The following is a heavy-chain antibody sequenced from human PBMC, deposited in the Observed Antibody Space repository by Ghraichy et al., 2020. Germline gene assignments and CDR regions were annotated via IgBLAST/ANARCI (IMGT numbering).Heavy chain of an antibody. CDR2: ISWNSGSI. J-gene: IGHJ3*02. D-gene: IGHD1-26*01. V-gene: IGHV3-9*01. CDR1: GFTFDDYA. CDR3: AKVTTRELFDAFDI. Sequence: GGSLRLSCAASGFTFDDYAMHWVRQAPGKGLEWVSGISWNSGSIGYADSVKGRFTISRDNAKNSLYLQMNSLRAEDTALYYCAKVTTRELFDAFDIWGQGTMVTVSS.